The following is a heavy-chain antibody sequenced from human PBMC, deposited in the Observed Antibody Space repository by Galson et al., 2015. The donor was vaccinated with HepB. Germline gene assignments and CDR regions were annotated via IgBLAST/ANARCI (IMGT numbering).Heavy chain of an antibody. CDR2: ISDEGMNK. D-gene: IGHD3-16*01. J-gene: IGHJ4*02. CDR1: GFNFSDSP. Sequence: SLRLSCAASGFNFSDSPLHWVRQAPGKGLEWVAMISDEGMNKYYADSVRGRFTISRSNSKETLFLQMNTMRTEGTAVYYCAKGGTDKSLDYWGQGTLVAVSS. CDR3: AKGGTDKSLDY. V-gene: IGHV3-30*04.